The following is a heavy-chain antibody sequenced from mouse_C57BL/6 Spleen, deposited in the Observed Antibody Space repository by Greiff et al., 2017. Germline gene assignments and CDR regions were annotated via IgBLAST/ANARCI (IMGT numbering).Heavy chain of an antibody. CDR1: GYAFSSSW. CDR3: ASDGNDYDGFAY. Sequence: VQLVESGPELVKPGASVKISCKASGYAFSSSWMNWVKQRPGKGLEWIGRIYPGDGDTNYNGKFKGKATLTADKSSSTAYMQLSSLTSEDSAVYFCASDGNDYDGFAYWGQGTLVTVSA. D-gene: IGHD2-4*01. V-gene: IGHV1-82*01. J-gene: IGHJ3*01. CDR2: IYPGDGDT.